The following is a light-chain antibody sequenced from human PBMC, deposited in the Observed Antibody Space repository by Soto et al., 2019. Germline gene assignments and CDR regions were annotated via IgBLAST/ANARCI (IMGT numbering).Light chain of an antibody. V-gene: IGLV2-14*01. CDR3: QSYDSSLSGSYV. J-gene: IGLJ1*01. Sequence: QSALTQPASVSGSPGQSITISCTGTSSDVGGYNYVSWYQQHPGKAPKLMIYEVSNRPSGVSNRFSGSKSGHTASLTISGLQAEDEADYYCQSYDSSLSGSYVFGTGTKVTVL. CDR2: EVS. CDR1: SSDVGGYNY.